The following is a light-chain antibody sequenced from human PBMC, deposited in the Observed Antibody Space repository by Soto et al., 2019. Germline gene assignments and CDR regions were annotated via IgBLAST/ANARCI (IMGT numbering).Light chain of an antibody. J-gene: IGKJ5*01. Sequence: EIVLTQSPATLSLSPGERATLSCRASESVSSHLGWFQQRPGQAPRLLIYDASNRAPGIPPRFSGSGSGTDFTLTISSLEPEDFAGYYCQQRSNSITFGQGTRLEIK. CDR1: ESVSSH. V-gene: IGKV3-11*01. CDR2: DAS. CDR3: QQRSNSIT.